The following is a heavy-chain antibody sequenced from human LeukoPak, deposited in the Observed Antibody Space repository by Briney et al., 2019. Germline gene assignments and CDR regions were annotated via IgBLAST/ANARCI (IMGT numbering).Heavy chain of an antibody. Sequence: KAGGSLRLSCAASGFTFSSYTMNWVRQAPGKGLEWVSSISSGSNYIYYTDSVKGRFTISRDNAENSLYLQMNSLRAEDTAVYYCARDSSGWRLFDYWGQGTLVTVSS. D-gene: IGHD6-19*01. J-gene: IGHJ4*02. CDR2: ISSGSNYI. CDR3: ARDSSGWRLFDY. CDR1: GFTFSSYT. V-gene: IGHV3-21*01.